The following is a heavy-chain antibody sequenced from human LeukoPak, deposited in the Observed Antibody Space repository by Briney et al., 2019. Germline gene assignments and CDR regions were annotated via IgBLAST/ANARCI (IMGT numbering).Heavy chain of an antibody. CDR2: IWYDGSNK. CDR1: GFTFSSYG. D-gene: IGHD1-26*01. V-gene: IGHV3-33*01. J-gene: IGHJ4*02. Sequence: GGSLRLSCAASGFTFSSYGMHWVRQAPGKGLEWVAVIWYDGSNKYYADSVKGRFTISRDNSKNTLYLQMSSLRAEDTAVYYCASSLRRIVGATGVDYWGQGTLVTVSS. CDR3: ASSLRRIVGATGVDY.